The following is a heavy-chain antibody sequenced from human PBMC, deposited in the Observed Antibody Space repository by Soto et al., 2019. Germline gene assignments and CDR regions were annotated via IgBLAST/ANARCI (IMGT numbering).Heavy chain of an antibody. D-gene: IGHD6-6*01. CDR2: IYYSGST. V-gene: IGHV4-39*01. CDR3: ERNRARNWFAP. CDR1: GGSISSSSYY. Sequence: SETLSLTCIVSGGSISSSSYYWGWIRQPPGKGLEWIGSIYYSGSTYYNPSLKSRVTIPVDTYKNQFSLKLSSVTAADTAVFYCERNRARNWFAPWGPGTPVTVSS. J-gene: IGHJ5*02.